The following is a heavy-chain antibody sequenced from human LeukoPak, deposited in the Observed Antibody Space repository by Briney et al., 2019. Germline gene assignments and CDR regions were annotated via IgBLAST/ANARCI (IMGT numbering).Heavy chain of an antibody. J-gene: IGHJ5*01. CDR2: ISASGGST. CDR1: GFTFSTYA. Sequence: PGGSLRLSCAASGFTFSTYAMTWVRQAPGKGLEWVSGISASGGSTYYAESVKGRFTISRDNSKNTLYLQMDSLRADDTAVYYCAKKLLTGGGTWFDSWGQGTLVTVSS. D-gene: IGHD1-14*01. V-gene: IGHV3-23*01. CDR3: AKKLLTGGGTWFDS.